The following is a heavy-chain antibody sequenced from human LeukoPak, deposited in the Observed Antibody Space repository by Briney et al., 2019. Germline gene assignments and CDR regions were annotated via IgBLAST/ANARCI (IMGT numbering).Heavy chain of an antibody. D-gene: IGHD2-2*01. CDR3: ARGPYCSSTSCYYYYGMDV. CDR2: IWYDGSNK. J-gene: IGHJ6*02. CDR1: GFTFSSYG. V-gene: IGHV3-33*01. Sequence: GGSLRLSCAAFGFTFSSYGMHWVRQAPGKGLEWVAVIWYDGSNKYYADSVKGRFTISRDNSKNTLYLQMNSLRAEDTAVYYCARGPYCSSTSCYYYYGMDVWGQGTTVTVSS.